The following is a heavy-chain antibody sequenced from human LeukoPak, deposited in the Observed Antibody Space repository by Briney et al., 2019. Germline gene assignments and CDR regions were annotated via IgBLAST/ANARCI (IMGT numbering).Heavy chain of an antibody. CDR1: GYTFTGYY. J-gene: IGHJ4*02. CDR2: INPNSGGT. D-gene: IGHD6-19*01. V-gene: IGHV1-2*02. Sequence: ASVKVSCKASGYTFTGYYMHWVRQAPGQGLEWMGWINPNSGGTNYAQKFQGRVTMTRDTSISTAYMELSRLRSDDTAVYYCARDYTAVAGGYFDYWDQGTLVTVSS. CDR3: ARDYTAVAGGYFDY.